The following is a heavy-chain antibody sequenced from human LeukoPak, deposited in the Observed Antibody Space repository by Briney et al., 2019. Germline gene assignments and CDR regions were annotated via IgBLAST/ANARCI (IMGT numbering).Heavy chain of an antibody. V-gene: IGHV4-34*01. D-gene: IGHD5-12*01. CDR2: INHSGST. J-gene: IGHJ4*02. CDR1: GGSFSGYY. CDR3: ARVPRYSGYDHRRFDF. Sequence: SETLSLTCAVYGGSFSGYYWSWIRQPPGKGLEWIGEINHSGSTNYNPSLKSRVIISVDMSRNQFSLKLSSVSAADTAVYYCARVPRYSGYDHRRFDFWGQGTLVTVSS.